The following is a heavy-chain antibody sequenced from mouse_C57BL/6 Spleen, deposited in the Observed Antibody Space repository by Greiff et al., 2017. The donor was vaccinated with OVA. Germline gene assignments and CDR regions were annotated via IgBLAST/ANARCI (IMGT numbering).Heavy chain of an antibody. D-gene: IGHD2-3*01. CDR2: IWTGGGT. CDR3: ARGRLLYYYFDY. CDR1: GFSLTSYA. J-gene: IGHJ2*01. Sequence: VQRVESGPGLVAPSQSLSITCTVSGFSLTSYAISWVRQPPGKGLEWLGVIWTGGGTNYNSALNSRLSISKDNSKSKVYLKMNSLQSDDTARYYCARGRLLYYYFDYWGQGTTLTVSS. V-gene: IGHV2-9-1*01.